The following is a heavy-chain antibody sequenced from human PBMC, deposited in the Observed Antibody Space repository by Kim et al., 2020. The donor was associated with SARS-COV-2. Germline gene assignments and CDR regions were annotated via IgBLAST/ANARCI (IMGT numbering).Heavy chain of an antibody. J-gene: IGHJ4*02. CDR1: GFTFSSYG. Sequence: GGSLRLSCAASGFTFSSYGMHWVRQAPGKGLGWVAVISYDGSNKYYADSVKGRFTISRDNSKNTLYLQMNSLRAEDTAVYYCAREGWEEPYYFDYWGQGTLVTVSS. D-gene: IGHD1-26*01. CDR3: AREGWEEPYYFDY. V-gene: IGHV3-33*05. CDR2: ISYDGSNK.